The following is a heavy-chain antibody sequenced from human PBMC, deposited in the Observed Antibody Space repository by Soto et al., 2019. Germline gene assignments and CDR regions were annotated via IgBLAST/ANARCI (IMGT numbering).Heavy chain of an antibody. CDR2: IYYSGST. CDR1: GGSISSGGYY. CDR3: ARGDSSGYYPDGY. D-gene: IGHD3-22*01. Sequence: QVQLQESGPGLVKPSQTLSLTCTVSGGSISSGGYYWSWIRQHPGKGLEWIGYIYYSGSTYYNPSLKSRVXXSXDXYKNQFSLKLSSVTAADTAVYYCARGDSSGYYPDGYWGQGTLVTVSS. V-gene: IGHV4-31*03. J-gene: IGHJ4*02.